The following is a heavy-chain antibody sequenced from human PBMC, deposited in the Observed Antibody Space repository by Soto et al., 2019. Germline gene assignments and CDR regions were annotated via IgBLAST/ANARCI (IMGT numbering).Heavy chain of an antibody. J-gene: IGHJ5*02. D-gene: IGHD3-9*01. CDR2: IYYSGST. V-gene: IGHV4-59*01. CDR1: GGSISSYY. CDR3: ARVPKDYDILTEVWFDP. Sequence: SETLSLTCTVSGGSISSYYWSWIRQPPGKGLEWIGYIYYSGSTNYNPSLKSRVTISVDTSKNQFSLKLSSVTAADTAVYYCARVPKDYDILTEVWFDPWGQGTLVTVSS.